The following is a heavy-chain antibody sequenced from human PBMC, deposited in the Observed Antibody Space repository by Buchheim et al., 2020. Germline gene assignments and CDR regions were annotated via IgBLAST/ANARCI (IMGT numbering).Heavy chain of an antibody. CDR2: IKPGSGHT. V-gene: IGHV1-3*01. J-gene: IGHJ6*02. Sequence: QVRLVQSGAEMRNLGASVKISCKTSGYSFTGYGVHWVRQAPGESPEWLGWIKPGSGHTEYSQKFQGRVAISRDTSATTVYLHLYTLTSEDTSVYYCARDSHVSATYGMDAWGQGT. CDR3: ARDSHVSATYGMDA. CDR1: GYSFTGYG. D-gene: IGHD6-25*01.